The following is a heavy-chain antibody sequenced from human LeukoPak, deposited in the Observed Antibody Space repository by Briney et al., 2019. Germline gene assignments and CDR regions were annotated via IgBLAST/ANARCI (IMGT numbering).Heavy chain of an antibody. CDR3: ARDLGGSSHLFDY. CDR1: GFTFSSYW. CDR2: IRQDGSEK. Sequence: GGSLRLSCAASGFTFSSYWMSWVRQAPGKGLEWVANIRQDGSEKYYVDSVKGRFTISRDNAKNSLYLQMNSLRAEDTAVYYCARDLGGSSHLFDYWGQGTLVTVSS. V-gene: IGHV3-7*03. J-gene: IGHJ4*02. D-gene: IGHD3-16*01.